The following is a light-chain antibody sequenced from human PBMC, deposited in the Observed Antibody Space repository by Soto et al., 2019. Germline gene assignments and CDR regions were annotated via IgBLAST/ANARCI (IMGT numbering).Light chain of an antibody. V-gene: IGKV3-20*01. CDR1: QSVSSNY. Sequence: EIVFTQSPGTLSLSPGERATLSCRASQSVSSNYLAWYQQSPGQAPRLLIYGASSRATGIPDRFSGSVSGTDFTLTISGLEPEDFAVYYCQQYGASPWTFGQGTKVDIK. J-gene: IGKJ1*01. CDR3: QQYGASPWT. CDR2: GAS.